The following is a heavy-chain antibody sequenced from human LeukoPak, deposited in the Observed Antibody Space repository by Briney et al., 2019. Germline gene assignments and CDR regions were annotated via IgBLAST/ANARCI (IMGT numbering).Heavy chain of an antibody. J-gene: IGHJ6*02. V-gene: IGHV1-18*01. CDR2: ISAYNGNT. CDR3: ARVGGASGSYFNYYYGMDV. D-gene: IGHD3-10*01. CDR1: GYTFTSYG. Sequence: ASVTVSCKASGYTFTSYGISWVRQAPGQGLEWMGWISAYNGNTNYAQKLQGRVNMTTDTSTSTAYMELRSLRSDDTAVYYCARVGGASGSYFNYYYGMDVWGQGTTVTVSS.